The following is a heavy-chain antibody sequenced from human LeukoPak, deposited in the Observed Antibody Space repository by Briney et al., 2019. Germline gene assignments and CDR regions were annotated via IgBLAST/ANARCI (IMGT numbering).Heavy chain of an antibody. CDR3: AGPGTTEYYYGMDV. V-gene: IGHV1-3*01. J-gene: IGHJ6*02. D-gene: IGHD1-1*01. CDR1: GYTFTSYA. Sequence: ASVTVSCKASGYTFTSYAMHWVRQAPGQRLEWMGWINAGNGNTKYSQKFQGRVTITRDTSASTAYMELSSLRSEDTAVYYCAGPGTTEYYYGMDVWGQGTTVTVSS. CDR2: INAGNGNT.